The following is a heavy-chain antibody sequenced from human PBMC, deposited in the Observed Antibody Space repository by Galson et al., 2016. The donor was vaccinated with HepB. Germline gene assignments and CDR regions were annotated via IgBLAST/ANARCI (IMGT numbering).Heavy chain of an antibody. CDR1: GVSVSSANFY. CDR2: IYYSGSV. Sequence: SETLSLTCSVSGVSVSSANFYWIWIRQPPGKGLEWIGYIYYSGSVNYKSSLQSRVTMSVDTSKNQFSLQLSSVTAADTAVYYCARDPDTDMVRGIDVWGQGTTVTVSS. J-gene: IGHJ6*02. CDR3: ARDPDTDMVRGIDV. V-gene: IGHV4-61*01. D-gene: IGHD5-18*01.